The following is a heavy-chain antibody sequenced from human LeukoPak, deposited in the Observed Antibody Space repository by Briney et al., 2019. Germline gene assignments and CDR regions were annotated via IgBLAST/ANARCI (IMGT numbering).Heavy chain of an antibody. CDR1: GFTFSRHW. Sequence: GGSLRLSCAASGFTFSRHWMSWVRQAPGKGLERVAHMNQDGSAIYSIDSVKGRFTISRDNDKNSLYLHMSGLTVADTAVYYCAGGGATSFDYWGQGILVTVSS. D-gene: IGHD5-12*01. CDR3: AGGGATSFDY. CDR2: MNQDGSAI. J-gene: IGHJ4*02. V-gene: IGHV3-7*01.